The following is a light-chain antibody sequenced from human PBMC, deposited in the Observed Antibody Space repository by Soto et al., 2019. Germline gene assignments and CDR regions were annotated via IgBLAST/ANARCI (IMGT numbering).Light chain of an antibody. V-gene: IGKV3-15*01. Sequence: EVVLTQSPATLSVSPGERVTLSCRASQTVFSNLAWYQQKPGQAPRLLIYAASTGATGIPARFSGSGSGTEFTLTISSMQSEDFAVYYCQQYNNWPPPINCGQGTRREIK. CDR3: QQYNNWPPPIN. J-gene: IGKJ5*01. CDR1: QTVFSN. CDR2: AAS.